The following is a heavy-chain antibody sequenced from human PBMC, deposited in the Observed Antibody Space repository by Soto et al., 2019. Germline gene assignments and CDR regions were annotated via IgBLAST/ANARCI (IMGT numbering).Heavy chain of an antibody. CDR3: AKDPGGQAVALDY. D-gene: IGHD6-19*01. Sequence: QVQLVESGGGVVQPGRSLRLSCAASGFTFSSYGMHWVRQAPGKGLEWVAVISYDGSNKYYADSVKGRFTISRDNSKNPLYRQMNSLRAEDTAVYYCAKDPGGQAVALDYWGQGTLVTVSS. J-gene: IGHJ4*02. V-gene: IGHV3-30*18. CDR1: GFTFSSYG. CDR2: ISYDGSNK.